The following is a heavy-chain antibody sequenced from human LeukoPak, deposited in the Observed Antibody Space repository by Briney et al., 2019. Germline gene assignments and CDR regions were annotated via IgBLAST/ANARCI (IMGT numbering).Heavy chain of an antibody. V-gene: IGHV1-46*01. Sequence: ASVKVSCKASGYTFTSYYMHWVRQAPGQGLEWMGLSGSSTSYAQKFQGRLSLTRDMSTSTDYMELSSLRSEDTAVYYCARDNSVGDTAWWFDPWGQGTLVTVSS. CDR1: GYTFTSYY. J-gene: IGHJ5*02. D-gene: IGHD1-26*01. CDR2: SGSST. CDR3: ARDNSVGDTAWWFDP.